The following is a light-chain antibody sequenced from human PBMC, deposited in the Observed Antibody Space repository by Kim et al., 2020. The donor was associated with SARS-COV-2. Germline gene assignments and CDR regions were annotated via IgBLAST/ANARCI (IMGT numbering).Light chain of an antibody. Sequence: GKTVTISCTRSSRSIASNYVQWYQQRPGSSPTTVIYEDYQRPSGVPDRFSGSIDSSSNSASLTISGLKTEDEADYYCQSYDSSTRVFGGGTQLTVL. CDR2: EDY. V-gene: IGLV6-57*01. CDR1: SRSIASNY. CDR3: QSYDSSTRV. J-gene: IGLJ3*02.